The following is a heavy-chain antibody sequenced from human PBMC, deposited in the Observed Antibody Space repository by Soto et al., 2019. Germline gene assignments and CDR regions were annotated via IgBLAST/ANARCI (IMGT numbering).Heavy chain of an antibody. Sequence: QVQLVESGGGVVQPGRSLRLSCAASGFTFSSYGMHWVRQAPGKGLEWVAVIWYDGSNKYYADSVKGRFTISRDNSKNTLYLQMNSLRAEDTAVYYCARGSGYGDAFDIWGQGTMFTVSS. D-gene: IGHD5-12*01. CDR1: GFTFSSYG. CDR3: ARGSGYGDAFDI. J-gene: IGHJ3*02. V-gene: IGHV3-33*01. CDR2: IWYDGSNK.